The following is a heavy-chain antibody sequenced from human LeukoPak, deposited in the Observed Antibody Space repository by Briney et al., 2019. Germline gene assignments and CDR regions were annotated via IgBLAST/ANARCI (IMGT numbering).Heavy chain of an antibody. D-gene: IGHD3-22*01. J-gene: IGHJ4*02. Sequence: SETLSLTCTVSGGSISSYYWSWIRQPPGKGLGWIGYIYYSGSTNYNPSLKSRVTISVDTSKNQFSLKLSSVTAADTAVYYCAREFYDSSGYYYGNFDYWGQGTLVTVSS. CDR3: AREFYDSSGYYYGNFDY. V-gene: IGHV4-59*01. CDR2: IYYSGST. CDR1: GGSISSYY.